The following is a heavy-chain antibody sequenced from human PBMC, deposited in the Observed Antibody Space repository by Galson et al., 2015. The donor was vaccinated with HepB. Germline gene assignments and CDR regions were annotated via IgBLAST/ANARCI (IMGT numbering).Heavy chain of an antibody. CDR3: AKDMDYYGSGEPGAFDY. V-gene: IGHV3-23*01. Sequence: SLRLSCAASGFTFSSYAMSWVRQAPGKGLEWVSAISGSGGSTYYADSVKGRFTISRDNSKNTLYLQMNSLRAEDTAVYYCAKDMDYYGSGEPGAFDYWGQGTLVTVSS. D-gene: IGHD3-10*01. CDR1: GFTFSSYA. J-gene: IGHJ4*02. CDR2: ISGSGGST.